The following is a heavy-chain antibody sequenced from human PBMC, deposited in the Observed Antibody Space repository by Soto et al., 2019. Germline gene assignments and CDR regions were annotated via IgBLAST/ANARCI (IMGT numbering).Heavy chain of an antibody. CDR2: IYYSGST. CDR3: ARHPKFVVVTAPSFYYYYGMDV. J-gene: IGHJ6*02. D-gene: IGHD2-21*02. V-gene: IGHV4-39*01. CDR1: GGPISSSSYY. Sequence: PSETLSLTCTVSGGPISSSSYYWGWIRQPPGKGLEWIGSIYYSGSTYYNPSLKSRVTISVDTSKNQFSLKLSSVTAADTAVYYCARHPKFVVVTAPSFYYYYGMDVWGQGTTVTVSS.